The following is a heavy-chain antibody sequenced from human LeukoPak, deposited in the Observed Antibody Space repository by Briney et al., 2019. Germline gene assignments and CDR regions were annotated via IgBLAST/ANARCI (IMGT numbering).Heavy chain of an antibody. Sequence: QSGGSLRLSCAASGFIVSSNYMTWVRQAPGKGLEWVSVIYSGGNTYYADSVKGRFTISRDNSKNTVYLQMNTLRAEDTAVYYCSRAGIAVAGLYTGVFDIWGQGTMVTVSS. J-gene: IGHJ3*02. D-gene: IGHD6-19*01. CDR3: SRAGIAVAGLYTGVFDI. V-gene: IGHV3-53*01. CDR2: IYSGGNT. CDR1: GFIVSSNY.